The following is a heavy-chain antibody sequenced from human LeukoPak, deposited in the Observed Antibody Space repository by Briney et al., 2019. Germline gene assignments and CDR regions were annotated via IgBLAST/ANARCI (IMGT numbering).Heavy chain of an antibody. D-gene: IGHD6-13*01. CDR2: ISGSGGST. CDR3: AKRGLAAALFR. CDR1: GYTFSSYA. Sequence: GGSLRLSCAASGYTFSSYAMSWVRQAPGKGLEWVSDISGSGGSTYYADSVKGRFTISRDNSKNTLYLQMNRLRAEDTAVYYCAKRGLAAALFRWGQGTLVTVSS. V-gene: IGHV3-23*01. J-gene: IGHJ4*02.